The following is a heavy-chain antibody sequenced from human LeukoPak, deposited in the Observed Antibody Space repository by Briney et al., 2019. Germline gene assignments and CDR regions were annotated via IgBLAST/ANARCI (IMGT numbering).Heavy chain of an antibody. CDR2: INHSGST. Sequence: SETLSLTCAVYGGSFSGYYWSWIRQPPGKGLEWIGEINHSGSTNYNPSLKSRVTISVDTSKNQSSLKLSSVTAADTAVYYCARDKGYYDSSGYYNREFDPWGQGTLVTVSS. D-gene: IGHD3-22*01. CDR1: GGSFSGYY. J-gene: IGHJ5*02. V-gene: IGHV4-34*01. CDR3: ARDKGYYDSSGYYNREFDP.